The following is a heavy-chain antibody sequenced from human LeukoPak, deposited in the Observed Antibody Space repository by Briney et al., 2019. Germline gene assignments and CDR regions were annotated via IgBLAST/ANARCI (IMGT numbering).Heavy chain of an antibody. J-gene: IGHJ6*03. D-gene: IGHD6-13*01. CDR1: GFTFSDYG. V-gene: IGHV3-23*01. CDR3: AKTAGASYMDV. Sequence: GGSLRLSCVVSGFTFSDYGMTWVRRAPGKGLEWVAGVSGSGASTHYADSVKGRFTISRDNSKNTLYLQMNSLRAEDTAVYYCAKTAGASYMDVWGKGTTVTVSS. CDR2: VSGSGAST.